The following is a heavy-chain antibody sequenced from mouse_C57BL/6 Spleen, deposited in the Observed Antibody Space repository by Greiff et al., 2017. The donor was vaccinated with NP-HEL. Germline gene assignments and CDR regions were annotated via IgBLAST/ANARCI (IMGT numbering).Heavy chain of an antibody. D-gene: IGHD2-5*01. V-gene: IGHV3-8*01. J-gene: IGHJ4*01. CDR2: ISYSGST. CDR3: ARYYSKGYYAMDY. Sequence: DVKLLESGPGLAKPSQTLSLTCSVTGYSITSDYWNWIRKFPGNKLEYMGYISYSGSTYYNPSLKSRISITRDTSKNQYYLQLNSVTTEDTATYYCARYYSKGYYAMDYWGQGTSVTVSS. CDR1: GYSITSDY.